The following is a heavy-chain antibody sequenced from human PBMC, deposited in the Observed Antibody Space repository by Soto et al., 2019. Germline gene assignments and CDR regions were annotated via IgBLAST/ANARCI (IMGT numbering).Heavy chain of an antibody. CDR2: IIPIFGTA. CDR1: GGTFSSYA. J-gene: IGHJ6*02. Sequence: QVQLVQSGAEVKKPGSSVKVSCKASGGTFSSYAISWVRQAPGQGLEWMGGIIPIFGTANYAQKFQGRVTINADKSTSTAYMELSSLRSEDTAVYYCARGRLELRGYGYYYYGMDVWGQGTTVTVSS. CDR3: ARGRLELRGYGYYYYGMDV. D-gene: IGHD1-7*01. V-gene: IGHV1-69*06.